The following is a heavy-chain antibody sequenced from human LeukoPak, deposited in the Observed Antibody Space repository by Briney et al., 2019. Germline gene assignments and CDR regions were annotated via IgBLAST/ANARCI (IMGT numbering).Heavy chain of an antibody. J-gene: IGHJ4*02. Sequence: SETLSLTCAVSGGSISSGGYSWSWIRQPPGKGLEWVGYVYHGGSTNYNPSLTSRVTMSVDMSKNHFSLNLSSVTAADTAVYYCARAGYSYGVFDYWGQGTLVTVSS. CDR1: GGSISSGGYS. CDR3: ARAGYSYGVFDY. V-gene: IGHV4-30-2*01. CDR2: VYHGGST. D-gene: IGHD5-18*01.